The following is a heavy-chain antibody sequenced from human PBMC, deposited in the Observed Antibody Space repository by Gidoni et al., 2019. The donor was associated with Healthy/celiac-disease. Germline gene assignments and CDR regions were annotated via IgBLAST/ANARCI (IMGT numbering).Heavy chain of an antibody. D-gene: IGHD3-22*01. CDR2: INHSGST. CDR1: GGSFSGYY. CDR3: ARPYDSSGYYY. J-gene: IGHJ4*02. V-gene: IGHV4-34*01. Sequence: QVQLQQWGAGLLEPSETLSLTCAVYGGSFSGYYRSWCRQPPGTGLECIGEINHSGSTNYNPSLKSRVTISVDTSKNQFSLKLSSVTAADTAVYYCARPYDSSGYYYWGQGTLVTVSS.